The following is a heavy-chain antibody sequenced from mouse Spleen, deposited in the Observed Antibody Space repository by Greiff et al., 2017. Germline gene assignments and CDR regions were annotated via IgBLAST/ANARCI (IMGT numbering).Heavy chain of an antibody. CDR3: ARRTGTGGYYFDY. V-gene: IGHV1S137*01. D-gene: IGHD4-1*01. CDR2: ISTYYGDA. J-gene: IGHJ2*01. CDR1: GYTFTDYA. Sequence: VKLQESGAELVRPGVSVKISCKGSGYTFTDYAMHWVKQSHAKSLEWIGVISTYYGDASYNQKFKGKATMTVDKSSSTAYMELARLTSEDSAIYYCARRTGTGGYYFDYWGQGTTLTVSS.